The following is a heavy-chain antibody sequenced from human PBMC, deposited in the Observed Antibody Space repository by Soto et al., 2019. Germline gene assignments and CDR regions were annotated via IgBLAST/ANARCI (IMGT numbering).Heavy chain of an antibody. CDR3: AKDPLLYYYDSSGYHDNWFDP. CDR1: GFTFSSYA. Sequence: EVQLLESGGGLVQPGGSLRLSCAASGFTFSSYAMSWVRQAPGKGLEWVSAISGSGGSTYYADSVKGRFTISRDNCQNTLYLQMNSLRAEDTAVYYCAKDPLLYYYDSSGYHDNWFDPWGQGTLVTVSS. J-gene: IGHJ5*02. CDR2: ISGSGGST. V-gene: IGHV3-23*01. D-gene: IGHD3-22*01.